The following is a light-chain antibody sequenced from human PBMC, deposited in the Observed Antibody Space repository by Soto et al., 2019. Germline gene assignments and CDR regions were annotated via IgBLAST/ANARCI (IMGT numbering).Light chain of an antibody. Sequence: EIVLTQSPATLSLSPGERATLSCRASQSIGLAIAWYQHKPGQAPRLLIFDASQRATGIPARFRGSGSGTDFTLCISSLEPEDFSIYSCPPRTNRSPWTSGQGTKVDSK. V-gene: IGKV3-11*01. CDR2: DAS. J-gene: IGKJ1*01. CDR1: QSIGLA. CDR3: PPRTNRSPWT.